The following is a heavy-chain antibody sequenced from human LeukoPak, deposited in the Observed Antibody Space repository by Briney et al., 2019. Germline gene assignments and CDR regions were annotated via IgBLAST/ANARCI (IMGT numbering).Heavy chain of an antibody. D-gene: IGHD3-3*01. CDR1: GYTLTELS. CDR3: ANLWRGYAEDMSDDY. Sequence: GASVKVSCKVSGYTLTELSMHWVRQAPGKGLEWMGGFDPEDGETIYAQKFQGRVTMTEDTSTGTAYMELSSLRSEDTAVYYCANLWRGYAEDMSDDYWGQGTLVTVSS. J-gene: IGHJ4*02. V-gene: IGHV1-24*01. CDR2: FDPEDGET.